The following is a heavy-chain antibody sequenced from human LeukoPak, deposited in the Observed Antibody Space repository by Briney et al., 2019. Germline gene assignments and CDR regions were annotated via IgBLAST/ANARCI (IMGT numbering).Heavy chain of an antibody. CDR3: ARDLYPYYFDY. J-gene: IGHJ4*02. CDR1: GFTFSNYW. V-gene: IGHV3-74*01. D-gene: IGHD2-2*02. CDR2: MNSDVRSA. Sequence: PGGSLRLSCAASGFTFSNYWMHWVRQAPGKGLVWVSRMNSDVRSASYADSVKGRFTISRDNAENTLYLQMNSLRAEDTAVYYCARDLYPYYFDYWGQGTLVTVSS.